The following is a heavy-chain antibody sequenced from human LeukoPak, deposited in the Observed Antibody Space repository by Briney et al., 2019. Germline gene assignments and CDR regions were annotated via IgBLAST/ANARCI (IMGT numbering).Heavy chain of an antibody. CDR2: ISYDGSNK. CDR3: ARDHKIVVVLEGYYYYYGMDV. J-gene: IGHJ6*02. V-gene: IGHV3-30-3*01. D-gene: IGHD2-15*01. CDR1: GFTSSSYA. Sequence: PGGSLRLSCAASGFTSSSYAMHWVRQAPGKGLEWVAVISYDGSNKYYADSVKGRFTISRDNSKNTLYLQTNSLRAEDTAVYYCARDHKIVVVLEGYYYYYGMDVWGQGTTVTVSS.